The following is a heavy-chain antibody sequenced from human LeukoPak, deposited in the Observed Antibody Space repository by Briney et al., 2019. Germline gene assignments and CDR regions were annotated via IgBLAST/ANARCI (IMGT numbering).Heavy chain of an antibody. V-gene: IGHV4-39*07. CDR2: IYYSGST. Sequence: SETLSLTCTVSGGSISSSSYYWGWIRQPPGKGLEWIGSIYYSGSTYYNPSLKSRVTISVDTSKNQFSLKLSSVTAADTAVYFCARLYGNYQNYFDYWGQGTLVTVSS. D-gene: IGHD1-7*01. J-gene: IGHJ4*02. CDR3: ARLYGNYQNYFDY. CDR1: GGSISSSSYY.